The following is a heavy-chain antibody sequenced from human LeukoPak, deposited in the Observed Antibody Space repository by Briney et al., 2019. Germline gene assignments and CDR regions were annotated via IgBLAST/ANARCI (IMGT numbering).Heavy chain of an antibody. CDR2: ISGSGGST. CDR3: AKMQEYYDFWSGYYSY. CDR1: GFTFSSYA. Sequence: GGSLRLSCAASGFTFSSYAMSWVRQAPGKGLEWVSAISGSGGSTYYADSVKGRFTISRDNYKNTLYLQMNSLRAEDTAVYYCAKMQEYYDFWSGYYSYWGQGTLVTVSS. J-gene: IGHJ4*02. D-gene: IGHD3-3*01. V-gene: IGHV3-23*01.